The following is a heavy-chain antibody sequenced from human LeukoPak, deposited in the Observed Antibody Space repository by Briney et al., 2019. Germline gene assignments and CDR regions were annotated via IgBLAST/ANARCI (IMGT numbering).Heavy chain of an antibody. CDR2: ISSSGSTI. D-gene: IGHD6-13*01. V-gene: IGHV3-11*01. CDR1: GFTFSNYY. Sequence: KPGGSLRLSCAASGFTFSNYYMSWIRQAPGKGLEWVSYISSSGSTIYYADSVKGRFTISRDNAKNSLYLQMNSLRAEDTAVYYCARAPYSSSWYGNGYFQHWGQGNLVTVSS. CDR3: ARAPYSSSWYGNGYFQH. J-gene: IGHJ1*01.